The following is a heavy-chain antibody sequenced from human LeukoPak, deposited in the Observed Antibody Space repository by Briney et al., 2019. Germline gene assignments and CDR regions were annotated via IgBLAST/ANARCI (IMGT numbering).Heavy chain of an antibody. V-gene: IGHV1-2*02. CDR3: ARVFQLISSSGNDAFDI. CDR2: INPNSGGT. Sequence: ASVKVSCKASGYTFTGYYMHWVRQAPGQGLEWMGWINPNSGGTNYAQKFQGRVTMTRDTSISTAYMELSKLSSDETAVYYCARVFQLISSSGNDAFDIWGQGTMVTVSS. J-gene: IGHJ3*02. CDR1: GYTFTGYY. D-gene: IGHD6-25*01.